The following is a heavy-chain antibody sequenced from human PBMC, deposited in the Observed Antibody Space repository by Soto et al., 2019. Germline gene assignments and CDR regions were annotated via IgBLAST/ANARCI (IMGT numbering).Heavy chain of an antibody. CDR2: IYYSGST. Sequence: PSETLSLTCTVSGGSISSYYWSWIRQPPGKGLEWIGYIYYSGSTNYNPSLKSRVTISVDTSKNQFSLKLSSVTAADTAVYYCARFLYYDFWSGYLNYYYGMDVWG. CDR3: ARFLYYDFWSGYLNYYYGMDV. J-gene: IGHJ6*01. D-gene: IGHD3-3*01. CDR1: GGSISSYY. V-gene: IGHV4-59*01.